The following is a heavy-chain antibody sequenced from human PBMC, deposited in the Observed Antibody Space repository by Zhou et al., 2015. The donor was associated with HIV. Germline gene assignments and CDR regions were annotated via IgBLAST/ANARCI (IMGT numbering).Heavy chain of an antibody. CDR3: AREGVSIAAAGTAYYYYMDV. D-gene: IGHD6-13*01. Sequence: QVQLVQSGAEVKKPGSSVKVSCKASGGTFSSYAISWVRQAPGQGLEWMGGIIPIFGTANYAQKFQGRVTITADESTSTAYMELSSLRSEDTAVYYCAREGVSIAAAGTAYYYYMDVWGKGTTVTVSS. V-gene: IGHV1-69*01. CDR2: IIPIFGTA. CDR1: GGTFSSYA. J-gene: IGHJ6*03.